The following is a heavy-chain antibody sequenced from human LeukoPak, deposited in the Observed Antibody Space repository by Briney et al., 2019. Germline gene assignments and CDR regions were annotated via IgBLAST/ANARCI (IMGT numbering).Heavy chain of an antibody. CDR3: ARQPYDFTSGAYRPRYMDV. CDR1: GFTFSSYW. Sequence: GGSLRLSCAASGFTFSSYWMSWVRQAPGKGLEWVANIKKDGSEKYYVDSVKGRFTISRDNAKNSLYLQMNSLRAEDTAVYYCARQPYDFTSGAYRPRYMDVWGKGTTVTISS. J-gene: IGHJ6*03. V-gene: IGHV3-7*01. CDR2: IKKDGSEK. D-gene: IGHD3/OR15-3a*01.